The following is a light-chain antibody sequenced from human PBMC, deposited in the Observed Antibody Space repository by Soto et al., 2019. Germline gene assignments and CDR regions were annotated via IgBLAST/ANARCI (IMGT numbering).Light chain of an antibody. CDR2: AAS. Sequence: DIQMTQSPSSLSASVGDRVTITCRASQSISSYLNWYQQKPGKAPKLLIYAASSLQSGFPSSFSGSGSGTDFPLTISSLQPEDFATYYCQQSYSTLWTFGQGTKVYIK. CDR1: QSISSY. V-gene: IGKV1-39*01. J-gene: IGKJ1*01. CDR3: QQSYSTLWT.